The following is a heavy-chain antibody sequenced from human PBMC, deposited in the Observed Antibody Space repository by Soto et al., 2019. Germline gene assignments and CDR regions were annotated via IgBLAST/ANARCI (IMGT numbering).Heavy chain of an antibody. Sequence: GASVKVSCKASGYTFTGYYMHWVRQAPGQGLEWMGWINPNSGGTNYAQKFQGWVTMTRDTSISTAYMELSRLRSDDTAVYYCARAKKAASGTEEAPPRHIAIDIWGQGTMVTVS. D-gene: IGHD6-13*01. CDR2: INPNSGGT. CDR1: GYTFTGYY. J-gene: IGHJ3*02. V-gene: IGHV1-2*04. CDR3: ARAKKAASGTEEAPPRHIAIDI.